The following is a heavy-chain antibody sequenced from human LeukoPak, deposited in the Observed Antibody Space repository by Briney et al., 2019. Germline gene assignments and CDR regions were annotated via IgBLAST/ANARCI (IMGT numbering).Heavy chain of an antibody. CDR1: GFTFNNYE. CDR2: ISSSGSTI. Sequence: GGSLRLSCAASGFTFNNYEMNWVRQAPGKGLEWVSYISSSGSTIYYADSVKGRFTISRDNAKNSLYLQMNSLRAEDTAVYYCAELGITMIGGVWGKGTTVTISS. D-gene: IGHD3-10*02. V-gene: IGHV3-48*03. J-gene: IGHJ6*04. CDR3: AELGITMIGGV.